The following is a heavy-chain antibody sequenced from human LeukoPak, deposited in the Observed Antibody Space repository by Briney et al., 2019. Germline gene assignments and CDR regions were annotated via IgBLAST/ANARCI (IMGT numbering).Heavy chain of an antibody. Sequence: PGGSLRLSCAVSGFTFSTYWMHWVRQAPGKGLVWVSLINIDGSSTSYADSVRGRFTISRDNAKNTLYLQMNSLRAEDTAVYYCARVLVGGAFDIWGQGTRATVSS. CDR2: INIDGSST. CDR3: ARVLVGGAFDI. V-gene: IGHV3-74*01. D-gene: IGHD3-10*01. CDR1: GFTFSTYW. J-gene: IGHJ3*02.